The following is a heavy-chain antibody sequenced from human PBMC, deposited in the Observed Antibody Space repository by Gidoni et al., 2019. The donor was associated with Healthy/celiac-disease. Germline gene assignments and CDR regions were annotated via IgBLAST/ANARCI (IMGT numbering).Heavy chain of an antibody. CDR3: ARAYYDSSGYYRKFTFDY. CDR2: IDYSGST. CDR1: GGSVSRCSYY. Sequence: QVQLQESGPGLVQPSDTLSLHCTVSGGSVSRCSYYWSWIRQPPGKGLEWIGYIDYSGSTNYNPSLKRRVTISVDTSKNQFSLKLSSVTAADTAVYYCARAYYDSSGYYRKFTFDYWGQGTLVTVSS. J-gene: IGHJ4*02. V-gene: IGHV4-61*01. D-gene: IGHD3-22*01.